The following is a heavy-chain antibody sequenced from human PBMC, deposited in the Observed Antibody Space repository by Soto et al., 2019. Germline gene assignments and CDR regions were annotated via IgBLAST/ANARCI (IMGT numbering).Heavy chain of an antibody. CDR2: IYYSGST. V-gene: IGHV4-30-4*01. CDR1: GGSISSGDYY. D-gene: IGHD2-2*01. J-gene: IGHJ4*02. Sequence: PSETLSLTCTVSGGSISSGDYYWSWIRQPPGKGLEWIGYIYYSGSTYHNPSLKSRVTISVDTSKNQFSLKLSSVTAADTAVYYCARDGPAAVFDYWGQGTLVTVSS. CDR3: ARDGPAAVFDY.